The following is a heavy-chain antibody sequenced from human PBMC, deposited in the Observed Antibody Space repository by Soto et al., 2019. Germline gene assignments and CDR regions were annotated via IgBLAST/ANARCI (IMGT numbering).Heavy chain of an antibody. CDR3: ARGHVVTTTSNRFDT. Sequence: SETLSLTCAVYGGSFSGYYWSWIRQPPGKGLEWIGEINHSGSTNYNPSLKSRVTISVDTSKNQFSLKLSSVTASDTAVYYCARGHVVTTTSNRFDTWGQGTLVTVSS. D-gene: IGHD3-22*01. CDR1: GGSFSGYY. CDR2: INHSGST. J-gene: IGHJ5*02. V-gene: IGHV4-34*01.